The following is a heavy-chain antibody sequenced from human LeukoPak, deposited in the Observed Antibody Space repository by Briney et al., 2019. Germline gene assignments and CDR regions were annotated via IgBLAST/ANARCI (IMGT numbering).Heavy chain of an antibody. Sequence: GGSLRLSCAASGFTFSSYGMHWVRQAPGKGLEWVAVISYDGSNKYYADSVKGRFTISRDNSKNTLYLQMNSLRAEDTAVYYCARRANSSSWKTERLHWFDPWGQGTLVTVSS. CDR2: ISYDGSNK. D-gene: IGHD6-13*01. CDR1: GFTFSSYG. J-gene: IGHJ5*02. V-gene: IGHV3-30*03. CDR3: ARRANSSSWKTERLHWFDP.